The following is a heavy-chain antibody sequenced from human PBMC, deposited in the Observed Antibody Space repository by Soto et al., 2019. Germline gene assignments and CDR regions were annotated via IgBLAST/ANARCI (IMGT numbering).Heavy chain of an antibody. J-gene: IGHJ1*01. CDR3: AKKLYSRTYYDLES. CDR2: MRESGDVV. V-gene: IGHV3-23*01. D-gene: IGHD1-26*01. CDR1: GFIFKDYA. Sequence: EVQLLVSGGGLVQPGGSLRLYCTGSGFIFKDYAMTWVRQGPGKGLEWVSTMRESGDVVSYRESVQGRFTMSRDMSNSTLFLQMNGLRAEDTDMYYCAKKLYSRTYYDLESWGPGTLVTVSS.